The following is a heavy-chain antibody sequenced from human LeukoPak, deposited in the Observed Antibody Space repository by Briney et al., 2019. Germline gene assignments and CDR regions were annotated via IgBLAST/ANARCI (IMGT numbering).Heavy chain of an antibody. D-gene: IGHD3-10*01. V-gene: IGHV4-34*01. CDR3: ARSNSGTYYSN. CDR1: GGSFRGYY. J-gene: IGHJ4*02. CDR2: INHSGSN. Sequence: SETLSLTCAVSGGSFRGYYWSWLRQPPGKGLEWIGEINHSGSNNYNPPLKSRGTISEDTSNNQFSLKLNSVTAADTAVYYCARSNSGTYYSNWGQGTLVTVSS.